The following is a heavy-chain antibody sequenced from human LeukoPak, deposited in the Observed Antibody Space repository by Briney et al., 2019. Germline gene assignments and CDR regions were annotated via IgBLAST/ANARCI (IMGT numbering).Heavy chain of an antibody. D-gene: IGHD3-16*01. CDR3: ARCVGGPKYYYYYYLDV. V-gene: IGHV3-7*01. CDR1: GFTFSSFW. J-gene: IGHJ6*03. Sequence: GGSLRLSCAASGFTFSSFWMTWVRQAPGKGLEWVANIKQDGSDKYYVDSVKGRFIISRDNAKNSLYLQMNSLRAEDTAVYYCARCVGGPKYYYYYYLDVWGKGTTVTVSS. CDR2: IKQDGSDK.